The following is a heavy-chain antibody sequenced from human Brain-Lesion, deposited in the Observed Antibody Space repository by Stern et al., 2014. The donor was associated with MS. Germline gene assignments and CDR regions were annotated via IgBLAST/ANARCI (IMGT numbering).Heavy chain of an antibody. J-gene: IGHJ6*02. V-gene: IGHV1-2*02. CDR1: GYIFTGYY. D-gene: IGHD3-3*01. CDR2: INPNTGGT. Sequence: VQLVESGAEVKKPGASVKVSCKTSGYIFTGYYIHWVRQAPGQGLEWMAWINPNTGGTKYAQKFPGRATMSRDTSISTAYVELSSLTSDDTAVYYCARDQRGITIFGVVTDYYYLGMDVWGQGTTVTVSS. CDR3: ARDQRGITIFGVVTDYYYLGMDV.